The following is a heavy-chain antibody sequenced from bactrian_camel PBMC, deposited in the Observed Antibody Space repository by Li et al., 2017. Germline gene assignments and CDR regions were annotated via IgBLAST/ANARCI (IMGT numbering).Heavy chain of an antibody. V-gene: IGHV3S53*01. D-gene: IGHD2*01. Sequence: HVQLVESGGGSVQAGGSLRLSCAASGYTFSTSCMGWFRQAPGKEREGVAVSDSDGNHYYADFAKGRFSISEDNAKNTVYLHMTALKPNDTAVYYCSAEKWADLADCNSGYRLSKGWGQGTQVTVS. CDR1: GYTFSTSC. CDR2: SDSDGNH. J-gene: IGHJ4*01. CDR3: SAEKWADLADCNSGYRLSKG.